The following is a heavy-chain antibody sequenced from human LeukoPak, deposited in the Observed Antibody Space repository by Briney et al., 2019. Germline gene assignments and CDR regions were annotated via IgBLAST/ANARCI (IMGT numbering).Heavy chain of an antibody. V-gene: IGHV1-8*01. D-gene: IGHD2-2*01. J-gene: IGHJ5*02. CDR3: ARSGVEVVPAATLGANWFDP. CDR2: VNPNSGNT. Sequence: ASVKVSCKASGYTFTSYDINWVRQATGQGLEWMGWVNPNSGNTGYAQKFQGRVTMTRNTSISTAYMELSSLRSEDTAVYYCARSGVEVVPAATLGANWFDPWGQGTLVTVSS. CDR1: GYTFTSYD.